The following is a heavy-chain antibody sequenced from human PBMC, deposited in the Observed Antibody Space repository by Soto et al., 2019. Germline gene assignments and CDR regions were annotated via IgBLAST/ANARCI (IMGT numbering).Heavy chain of an antibody. CDR2: IYWDDDK. J-gene: IGHJ6*03. CDR3: AHRRGTARLYPHYYYYMDV. Sequence: QITLKESGPTLVKPTQTLTLTCTFSGFSLSTSGVGVGWIRQPPGKALEWLALIYWDDDKHYSPSLKRRLTITKDTSKNQVILTTTNMDPEDTATYYCAHRRGTARLYPHYYYYMDVWGKGTTVTVSS. CDR1: GFSLSTSGVG. V-gene: IGHV2-5*02. D-gene: IGHD6-6*01.